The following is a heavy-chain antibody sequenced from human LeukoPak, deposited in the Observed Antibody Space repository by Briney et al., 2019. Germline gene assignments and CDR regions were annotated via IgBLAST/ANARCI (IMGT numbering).Heavy chain of an antibody. J-gene: IGHJ5*01. CDR1: GYTFTSND. D-gene: IGHD2-2*01. Sequence: ASVKVSCKASGYTFTSNDINWVRQATGQGLEWLGWMNPNSGNTGWAQKFQGRVTMTRNTSRTTAYMELSSLRSEDTAVYYCAIGFCTSNICYSWLDSWGQGTLVTVSS. V-gene: IGHV1-8*01. CDR2: MNPNSGNT. CDR3: AIGFCTSNICYSWLDS.